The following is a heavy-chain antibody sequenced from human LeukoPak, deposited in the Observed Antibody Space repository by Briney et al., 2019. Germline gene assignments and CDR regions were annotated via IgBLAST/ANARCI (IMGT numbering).Heavy chain of an antibody. Sequence: PGGSLRLSCAASGFTFSHYAMSWVRQAPGKGLEWVSSIGGNVGNTFYADSVKGRFTISRDNSKSTLYLQMNSLSVGDTAVYYCVKSSGWYTSSWYLTEWGQGILVSVSS. V-gene: IGHV3-23*01. J-gene: IGHJ4*02. CDR1: GFTFSHYA. CDR2: IGGNVGNT. D-gene: IGHD6-13*01. CDR3: VKSSGWYTSSWYLTE.